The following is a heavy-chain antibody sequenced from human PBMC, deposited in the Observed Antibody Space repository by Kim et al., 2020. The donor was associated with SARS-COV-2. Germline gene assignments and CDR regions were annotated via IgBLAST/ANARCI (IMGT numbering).Heavy chain of an antibody. CDR3: ARVQIAAAGTAYYYGMDV. D-gene: IGHD6-13*01. CDR1: GYTFTGYY. CDR2: INPNSGGT. V-gene: IGHV1-2*04. J-gene: IGHJ6*02. Sequence: ASVKVSCKASGYTFTGYYMHWVRQAPGQGLEWMGWINPNSGGTNYAQKFQGWVTMTRDTSISTAYMELSRLRSDDTAVYYCARVQIAAAGTAYYYGMDVWGQGTTVTVSS.